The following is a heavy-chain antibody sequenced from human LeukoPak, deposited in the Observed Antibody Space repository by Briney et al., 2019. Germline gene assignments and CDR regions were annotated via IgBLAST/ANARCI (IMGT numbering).Heavy chain of an antibody. J-gene: IGHJ4*02. D-gene: IGHD3-22*01. CDR2: ISGSGGST. CDR1: GFTFSSYA. CDR3: AKGVNYYDSSGYYPYYFDH. V-gene: IGHV3-23*01. Sequence: PGGSLRLSCAASGFTFSSYAMSWVRQAPGKGLEWVSAISGSGGSTYYADSVKGRFTISRDNSKNTLYLQMNSLRAEDTAVYYCAKGVNYYDSSGYYPYYFDHWGQGTLVTVSS.